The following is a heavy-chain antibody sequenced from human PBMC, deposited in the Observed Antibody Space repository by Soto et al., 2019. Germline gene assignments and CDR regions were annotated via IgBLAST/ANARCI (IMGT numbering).Heavy chain of an antibody. CDR2: ISYDGSKK. Sequence: QVQLVESGGGVVQPGRSLRLSCAASGFTFSTYAMHWVRQAPGKGLDWVAVISYDGSKKYYADSVKGRFTISRDNSKNTLYLQMNSLRADETAVYYCARDRFGVAVAGHFDYWGRGTLVTVSS. D-gene: IGHD6-19*01. J-gene: IGHJ4*02. CDR3: ARDRFGVAVAGHFDY. V-gene: IGHV3-30-3*01. CDR1: GFTFSTYA.